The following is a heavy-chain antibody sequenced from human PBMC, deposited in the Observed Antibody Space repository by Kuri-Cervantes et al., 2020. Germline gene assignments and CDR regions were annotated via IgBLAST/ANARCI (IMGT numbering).Heavy chain of an antibody. V-gene: IGHV4-39*07. CDR2: IYHSGST. D-gene: IGHD6-6*01. J-gene: IGHJ4*02. CDR1: GGSISSSSYY. CDR3: ASLPGDSSSHPYFDY. Sequence: SETLSLTCTVSGGSISSSSYYWGWIRQPPGKGLEWIGSIYHSGSTYYNPSLKSRVTISVDTSKNQFSLKLSSVTAADTAVYYCASLPGDSSSHPYFDYWGQGTLVTVSS.